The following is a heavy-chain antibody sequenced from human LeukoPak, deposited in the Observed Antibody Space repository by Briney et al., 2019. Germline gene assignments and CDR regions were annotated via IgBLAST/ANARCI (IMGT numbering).Heavy chain of an antibody. V-gene: IGHV1-58*02. CDR3: AAAVAGTWYYFDY. CDR1: GFTFTSSA. J-gene: IGHJ4*02. Sequence: SVKVSCKASGFTFTSSAMQWVRQARGQRLEWIGWIVVGSGNTNYAQKFQERVTITRDMSTSTAYMELSSLRSEDTAVYYCAAAVAGTWYYFDYWGQGTLVTVSS. CDR2: IVVGSGNT. D-gene: IGHD6-19*01.